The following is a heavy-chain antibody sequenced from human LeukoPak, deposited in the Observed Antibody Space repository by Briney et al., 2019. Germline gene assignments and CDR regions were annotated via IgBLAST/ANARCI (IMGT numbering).Heavy chain of an antibody. V-gene: IGHV4-59*12. CDR3: ARDYSSSSVWFDP. D-gene: IGHD6-6*01. CDR2: IYYSGST. Sequence: SETLSLTCTVSGGSISSYYWSWIRQPPEKGLEWIGYIYYSGSTNYNPSLKSRVTISVGTSKNQFSLKLSSVTAADTAVYYCARDYSSSSVWFDPWGQGTLVTVSS. J-gene: IGHJ5*02. CDR1: GGSISSYY.